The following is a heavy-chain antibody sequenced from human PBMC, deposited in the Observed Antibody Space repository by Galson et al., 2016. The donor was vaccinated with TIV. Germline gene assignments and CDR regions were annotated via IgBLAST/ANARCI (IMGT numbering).Heavy chain of an antibody. CDR1: GFTFSGYA. CDR3: ARTTPPPVSSNGWNDAFDF. Sequence: SLRLSCAASGFTFSGYAMSWVRQAPGKGLEWVSVVTRRSRSTHYADSVRGRFTISRDDSRNTLSLQMNSLRVEDTAVYFCARTTPPPVSSNGWNDAFDFWGQGTIVTVSS. J-gene: IGHJ3*01. D-gene: IGHD6-19*01. V-gene: IGHV3-23*01. CDR2: VTRRSRST.